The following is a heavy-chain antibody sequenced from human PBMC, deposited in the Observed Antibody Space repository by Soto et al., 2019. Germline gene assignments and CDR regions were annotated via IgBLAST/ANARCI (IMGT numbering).Heavy chain of an antibody. J-gene: IGHJ4*02. Sequence: SLRLSCAASGFTFSSYEMNWVRQAPGKGLEWVSYISSSGSTIYYADSVKGRFTISRDNAKNSLYLQMNSLRAEDTAVYYCARSWGMAHFDYWGQGTLVTVSS. CDR2: ISSSGSTI. CDR1: GFTFSSYE. D-gene: IGHD2-8*01. CDR3: ARSWGMAHFDY. V-gene: IGHV3-48*03.